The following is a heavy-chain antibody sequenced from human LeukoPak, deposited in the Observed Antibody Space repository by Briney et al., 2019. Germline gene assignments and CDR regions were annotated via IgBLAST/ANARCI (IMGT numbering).Heavy chain of an antibody. CDR2: IYYSGST. J-gene: IGHJ4*02. CDR3: ARHMATVTQRVYYFDY. D-gene: IGHD4-11*01. CDR1: GGSISSSSYY. Sequence: SETLSLTCTVSGGSISSSSYYWGWIRQPPGEGLEWIGSIYYSGSTYYNPSLKSRVTISVDTSKNQFSLKLSSVTAADTAVYYCARHMATVTQRVYYFDYWGQGTLVTVSS. V-gene: IGHV4-39*01.